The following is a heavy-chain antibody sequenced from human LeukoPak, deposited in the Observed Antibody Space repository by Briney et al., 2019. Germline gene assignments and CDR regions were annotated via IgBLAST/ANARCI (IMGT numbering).Heavy chain of an antibody. CDR2: INPNNGGT. D-gene: IGHD3-22*01. Sequence: ASVKVSCKASGYIFTGYYMHWVRQAPGQGLEWMGRINPNNGGTNFAQKFQGRVTMTRDTSISTVYMELSRLRSDDTAVYYCARVGYYESSGYYEYWGQGTLVTVSS. CDR3: ARVGYYESSGYYEY. V-gene: IGHV1-2*06. CDR1: GYIFTGYY. J-gene: IGHJ4*02.